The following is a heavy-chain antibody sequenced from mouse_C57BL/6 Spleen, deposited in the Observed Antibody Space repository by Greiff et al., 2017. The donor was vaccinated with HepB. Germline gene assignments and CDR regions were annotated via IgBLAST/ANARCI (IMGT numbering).Heavy chain of an antibody. Sequence: VKLQESGAELARPGASVKLSCKASGYTFTSYGISWVKQRTGQGLEWIGEIYPRSGNTYYNEKFKGKATLTADKSSSTAYMELRSLTSEDSAVYFCARGEAQATWFAYWGQGTLVTVSA. CDR2: IYPRSGNT. V-gene: IGHV1-81*01. D-gene: IGHD3-2*02. CDR3: ARGEAQATWFAY. CDR1: GYTFTSYG. J-gene: IGHJ3*01.